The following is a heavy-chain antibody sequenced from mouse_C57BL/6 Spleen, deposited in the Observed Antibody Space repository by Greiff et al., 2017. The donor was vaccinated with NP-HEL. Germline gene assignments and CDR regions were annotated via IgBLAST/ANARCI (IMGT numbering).Heavy chain of an antibody. Sequence: EVMLVESGGGLVQPGGSMKLSCAASGFTFSDAWMDWVRQSPEKGLEWVAEIRNKANNHATYYAESVKGRFTISRDDSKSSVYLQMNSLRAEDTGIYYCTIYYGNYDYAMDYWGQGTSVTVSS. CDR3: TIYYGNYDYAMDY. D-gene: IGHD2-1*01. J-gene: IGHJ4*01. V-gene: IGHV6-6*01. CDR2: IRNKANNHAT. CDR1: GFTFSDAW.